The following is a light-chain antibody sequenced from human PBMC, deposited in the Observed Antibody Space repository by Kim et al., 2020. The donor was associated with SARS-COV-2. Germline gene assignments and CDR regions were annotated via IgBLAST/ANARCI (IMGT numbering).Light chain of an antibody. Sequence: SPGERAPLSCRASQSVRSSYLAWYQQKPGQAPRLLIYGASSRATGIPDRFTGTGSGTDFTLTINSLEPEDFAVYYCQQYGSSPGHTFGQGTKLEI. CDR1: QSVRSSY. J-gene: IGKJ2*01. CDR2: GAS. V-gene: IGKV3-20*01. CDR3: QQYGSSPGHT.